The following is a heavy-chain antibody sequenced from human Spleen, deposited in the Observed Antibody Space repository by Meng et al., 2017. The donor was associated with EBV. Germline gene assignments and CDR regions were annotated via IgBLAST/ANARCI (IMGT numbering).Heavy chain of an antibody. V-gene: IGHV4-4*02. Sequence: QARLEASGPGLVMPSGTLSLTCAVSGGAISSSNWWSWVRQPPGKGLEWIGEIYHSGSTNYNPSLNSRVTISVDKSKNQFSLKLSSVTAADTAVYYCARDLRGVRGVNRPFDYWGQGTLVTVSS. CDR2: IYHSGST. J-gene: IGHJ4*02. CDR1: GGAISSSNW. D-gene: IGHD3-10*01. CDR3: ARDLRGVRGVNRPFDY.